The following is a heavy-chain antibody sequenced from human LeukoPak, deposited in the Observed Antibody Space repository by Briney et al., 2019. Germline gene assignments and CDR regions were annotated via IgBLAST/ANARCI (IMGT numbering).Heavy chain of an antibody. CDR3: ARGSGYSYGYHDAFDI. J-gene: IGHJ3*02. CDR1: GYTFTGYY. Sequence: GASVKVSCKASGYTFTGYYMHWVRQAPGQGLEWMGRINPNSGGTNYAQKFQGRVTMTGDTSISTAYMELSRLRSDDTAVYYCARGSGYSYGYHDAFDIWGQGTMVTVSS. D-gene: IGHD5-18*01. V-gene: IGHV1-2*06. CDR2: INPNSGGT.